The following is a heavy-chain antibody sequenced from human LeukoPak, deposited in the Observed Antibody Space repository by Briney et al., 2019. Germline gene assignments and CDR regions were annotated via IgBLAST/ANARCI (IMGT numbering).Heavy chain of an antibody. CDR2: ITGSGDGT. CDR3: AKAGLVRGGALDS. Sequence: GGSLRLSCAASGFTFSTYAMTWVRQAPGKGREWVSSITGSGDGTSAADSVTGRFSISRDNSKSTLYLQMNSLRVEDTAVYYCAKAGLVRGGALDSWGQGTLVTVSS. J-gene: IGHJ4*02. CDR1: GFTFSTYA. V-gene: IGHV3-23*01. D-gene: IGHD4/OR15-4a*01.